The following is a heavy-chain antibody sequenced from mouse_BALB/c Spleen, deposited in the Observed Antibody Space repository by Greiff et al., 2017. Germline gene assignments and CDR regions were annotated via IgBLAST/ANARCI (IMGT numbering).Heavy chain of an antibody. CDR3: TRSGTTVVGAMDY. D-gene: IGHD1-1*01. CDR2: IYPSDSYT. CDR1: GYTLTSYW. Sequence: QVQLQKPGAELVRPGASVKLSCKASGYTLTSYWINWVKQRPGQGLEWIGNIYPSDSYTNYNQKFKDKATLTVDKSSSTAYMQLSSPTSEDSAVYYCTRSGTTVVGAMDYWGQGTSVTVSS. V-gene: IGHV1-69*02. J-gene: IGHJ4*01.